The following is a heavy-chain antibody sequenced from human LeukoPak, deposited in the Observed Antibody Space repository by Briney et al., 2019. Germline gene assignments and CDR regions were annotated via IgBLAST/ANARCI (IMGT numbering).Heavy chain of an antibody. CDR1: GGSISSGGYY. CDR3: ARRTGWYFDY. D-gene: IGHD2-8*02. V-gene: IGHV4-61*08. Sequence: ETLSLTCTVSGGSISSGGYYWSWIRQPPGKGLEWIGYIYYSGSTNYNPSLKSRVTISVDTSKNEFSLKLSSVTAADTAVYFCARRTGWYFDYWGQGTLVTVSS. CDR2: IYYSGST. J-gene: IGHJ4*02.